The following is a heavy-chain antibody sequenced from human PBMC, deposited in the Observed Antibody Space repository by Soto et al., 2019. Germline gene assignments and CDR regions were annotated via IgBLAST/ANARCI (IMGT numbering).Heavy chain of an antibody. CDR1: GDSVSSNSAA. CDR2: TYYRSKWYN. J-gene: IGHJ5*02. CDR3: AITSESGQRQLPRFAS. D-gene: IGHD6-13*01. V-gene: IGHV6-1*01. Sequence: SQTLSLTCAISGDSVSSNSAAWNWIRQSPSRGLEWLGRTYYRSKWYNDYAVSVKSRITINPDTSKNQFSLQLNSVTPEDTAVYYFAITSESGQRQLPRFASWGQGTLVTV.